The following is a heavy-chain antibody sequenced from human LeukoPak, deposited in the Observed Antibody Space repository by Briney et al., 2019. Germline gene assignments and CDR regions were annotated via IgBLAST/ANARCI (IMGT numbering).Heavy chain of an antibody. CDR1: GYTLTELS. D-gene: IGHD1-26*01. J-gene: IGHJ4*02. V-gene: IGHV1-24*01. Sequence: GASVKVSCKVTGYTLTELSMHWVRQAPGKGLEWMGGFDPEDGETIYAQKFQGRVTMTEDTSTDTAYMELSSLRSEDTDVYYCATSIGSYSPFDYWGQGTLVTVSS. CDR2: FDPEDGET. CDR3: ATSIGSYSPFDY.